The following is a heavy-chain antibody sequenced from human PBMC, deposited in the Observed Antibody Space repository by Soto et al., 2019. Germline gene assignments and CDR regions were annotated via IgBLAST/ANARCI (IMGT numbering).Heavy chain of an antibody. CDR1: GGSISSYY. CDR3: ASLVYSSGCYYFDY. CDR2: IYTNDRA. J-gene: IGHJ4*02. V-gene: IGHV4-4*07. D-gene: IGHD3-10*01. Sequence: VQLQESGPGLVKSSEIVSLTCTVSGGSISSYYWAWIRQPVGKGLEYIGRIYTNDRASYNPSFRSRFTMSVDASKNQFSLQMSSVTAADTAVYFCASLVYSSGCYYFDYWGPGSLVTVS.